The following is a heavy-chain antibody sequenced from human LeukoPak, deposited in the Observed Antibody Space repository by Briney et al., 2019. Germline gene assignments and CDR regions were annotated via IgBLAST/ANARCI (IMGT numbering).Heavy chain of an antibody. CDR3: ARGGAHYDY. D-gene: IGHD4/OR15-4a*01. Sequence: PSETLSLTCSVSGGSISSSYWHWIRQPPGKGLEWIGYIYYSGSTNYNPSLKSRLTMSVDTSKNQFSLKLNSVTPADTALYYCARGGAHYDYWGQGTLVTVFS. CDR1: GGSISSSY. V-gene: IGHV4-59*01. CDR2: IYYSGST. J-gene: IGHJ4*02.